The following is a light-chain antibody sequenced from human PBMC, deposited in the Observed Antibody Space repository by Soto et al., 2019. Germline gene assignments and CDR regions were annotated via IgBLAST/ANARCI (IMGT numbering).Light chain of an antibody. CDR3: SSYTRSDTWV. CDR2: EVT. J-gene: IGLJ3*02. Sequence: QSALTQPASVSGSPGQSITISCTGSSSDVGDYNYVSWYQQHPGKAPKLMIYEVTYRPSGVSNRFSGSKSGNTASLTISGLQAEDEADYYCSSYTRSDTWVFGGGTKLTVL. V-gene: IGLV2-14*01. CDR1: SSDVGDYNY.